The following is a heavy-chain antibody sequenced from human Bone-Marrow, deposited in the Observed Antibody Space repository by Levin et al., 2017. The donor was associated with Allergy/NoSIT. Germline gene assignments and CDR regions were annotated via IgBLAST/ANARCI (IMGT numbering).Heavy chain of an antibody. D-gene: IGHD4-17*01. CDR2: ITRRSDYM. J-gene: IGHJ6*02. V-gene: IGHV3-21*01. CDR3: AKDRTYGILWNYGMDV. Sequence: ETLSLTCAASGFNFSTYNMNWVRQTPGKGLEWVSSITRRSDYMYYADSVKGRFIISRDNAKNSLFLQMNSLRVDDTAVYYCAKDRTYGILWNYGMDVWGQGSTVTVSS. CDR1: GFNFSTYN.